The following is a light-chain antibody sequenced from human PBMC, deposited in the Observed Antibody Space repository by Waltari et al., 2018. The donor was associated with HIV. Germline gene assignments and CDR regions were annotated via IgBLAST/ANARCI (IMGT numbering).Light chain of an antibody. J-gene: IGKJ3*01. CDR2: ATS. CDR3: LQALSFPLT. Sequence: DIQVTQSPSSLSASVGDSVTIACRANQGLTSYLAWYQQKPGNTPKFLISATSSLRGGVPSRCGGSGSGTDFTLIINNLQPEDFATYYCLQALSFPLTFGPGTKVDVK. CDR1: QGLTSY. V-gene: IGKV1-12*01.